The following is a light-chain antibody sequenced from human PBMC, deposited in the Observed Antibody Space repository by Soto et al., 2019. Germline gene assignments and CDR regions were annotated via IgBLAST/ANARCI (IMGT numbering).Light chain of an antibody. CDR1: QSLSSN. J-gene: IGKJ4*01. V-gene: IGKV3-15*01. CDR2: GAS. CDR3: QQYNDWPLT. Sequence: ERVITQSPATLSVSPGERATLSCRASQSLSSNLAWYQQKAGQAPRLLIYGASTRATSIPARFSGSGSGTEFTLTISSLQSEDFAVYYCQQYNDWPLTFGGGTKVEIK.